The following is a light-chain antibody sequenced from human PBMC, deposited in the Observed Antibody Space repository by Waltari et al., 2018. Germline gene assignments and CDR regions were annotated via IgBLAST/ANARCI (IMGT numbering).Light chain of an antibody. CDR1: ALPNQY. J-gene: IGLJ2*01. CDR3: QSTDSSGTSVV. V-gene: IGLV3-25*03. Sequence: SYELTQPPSVSVSPGQTARITCSGDALPNQYAYWYQQKPGQAPVVVIYKDSERPSGSTERFSSATSGKTVTLAISGVQAEDEADYYCQSTDSSGTSVVFGGGTKLTVL. CDR2: KDS.